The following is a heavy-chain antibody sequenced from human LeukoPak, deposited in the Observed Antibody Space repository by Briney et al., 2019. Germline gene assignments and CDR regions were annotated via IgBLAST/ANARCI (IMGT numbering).Heavy chain of an antibody. D-gene: IGHD1-26*01. V-gene: IGHV1-18*01. CDR1: GYTFTSYG. J-gene: IGHJ5*02. CDR3: ARALPGAATAHNWFDP. CDR2: ISAYNGNT. Sequence: ASVKVSCKASGYTFTSYGISWVRQAPGQGLEWMGWISAYNGNTNYAQKFQGRLSMTIDTSTNTTYMDLRTVTSDDTAIYYCARALPGAATAHNWFDPWGQGTLVTVSS.